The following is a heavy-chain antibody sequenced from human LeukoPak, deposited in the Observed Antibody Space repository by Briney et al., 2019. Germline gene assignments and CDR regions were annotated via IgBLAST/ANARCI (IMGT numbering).Heavy chain of an antibody. CDR1: GFTFSSYA. CDR2: ISGSGGST. V-gene: IGHV3-23*01. J-gene: IGHJ4*02. Sequence: GGSLRLSCAASGFTFSSYAMSWVRQAPGKGLEWVSAISGSGGSTYYADSVKGRFTISRDNSKNTLYLQMNSLRAEDTAVYYCAKVDIVLMVYAIRKFDYWGQGTLVTVSS. D-gene: IGHD2-8*01. CDR3: AKVDIVLMVYAIRKFDY.